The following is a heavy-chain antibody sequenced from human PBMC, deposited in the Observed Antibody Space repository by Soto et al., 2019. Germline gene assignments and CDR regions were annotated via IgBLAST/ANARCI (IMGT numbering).Heavy chain of an antibody. Sequence: GGSLRLSCAASGFTFSSYALSWVRPAPGKGLEWVSAISGSGGSTYYADSVKGRFTISRDNSKNTLYLQMNSLRAEDTAVYYCARDIASRSGMDVWGQGTTVTVSS. J-gene: IGHJ6*02. CDR1: GFTFSSYA. CDR3: ARDIASRSGMDV. D-gene: IGHD2-15*01. CDR2: ISGSGGST. V-gene: IGHV3-23*01.